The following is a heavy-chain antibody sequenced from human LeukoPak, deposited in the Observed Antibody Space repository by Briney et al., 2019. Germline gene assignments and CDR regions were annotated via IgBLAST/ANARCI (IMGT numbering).Heavy chain of an antibody. Sequence: ASVKVSCKASGYTFTGQYMYWVRQAPGQGLEWRGWINCNSGDTKYAQKFQGRVTMTRDTSISTAYMELSSLRSEDTAVYYCATGVIVGATTHDYWGQGTLVTVSS. J-gene: IGHJ4*02. CDR2: INCNSGDT. CDR3: ATGVIVGATTHDY. V-gene: IGHV1-2*02. D-gene: IGHD1-26*01. CDR1: GYTFTGQY.